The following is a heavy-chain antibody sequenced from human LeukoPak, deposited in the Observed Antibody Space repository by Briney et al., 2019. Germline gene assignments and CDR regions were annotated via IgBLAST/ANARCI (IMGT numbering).Heavy chain of an antibody. CDR1: GFTFSDYY. CDR3: ARDSHIYYDSSGYYGYYFDY. J-gene: IGHJ4*02. Sequence: KPGGSLRLPCAASGFTFSDYYMSWIRQAPGKGLEWVSYISSSGSTIYYADSVKGRFTISRDNAKNSLYLQMNSLRAEDTAVYYCARDSHIYYDSSGYYGYYFDYWGQGTLVTVSS. V-gene: IGHV3-11*04. CDR2: ISSSGSTI. D-gene: IGHD3-22*01.